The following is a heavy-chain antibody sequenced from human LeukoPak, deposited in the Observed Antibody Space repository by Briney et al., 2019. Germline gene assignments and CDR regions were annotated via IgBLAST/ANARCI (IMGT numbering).Heavy chain of an antibody. Sequence: SETLSLTCTVPGGSISSYYWSWIRQPPGKGLEWIGYIYYSGSTNYNPSLKSRVTISVDTSKNQFSLKLSSVTAADTAVYYCASLDSSSGYWGQGTLVTVSS. CDR1: GGSISSYY. J-gene: IGHJ4*02. CDR3: ASLDSSSGY. V-gene: IGHV4-59*01. D-gene: IGHD6-6*01. CDR2: IYYSGST.